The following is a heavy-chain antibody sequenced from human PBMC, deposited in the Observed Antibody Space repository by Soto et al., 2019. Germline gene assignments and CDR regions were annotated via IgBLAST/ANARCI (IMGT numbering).Heavy chain of an antibody. D-gene: IGHD2-2*02. CDR1: GYSFTSYW. CDR3: ARRYCISTNCYRAWDP. V-gene: IGHV5-51*01. CDR2: IYPGDSDT. Sequence: WESLTISCKRSGYSFTSYWIGWVRQMPGKGLEWMGIIYPGDSDTRYSPSFQGQVTISADKSISTAYLQWSSLKASDTAMYYCARRYCISTNCYRAWDPWGQGTLVTVSA. J-gene: IGHJ5*02.